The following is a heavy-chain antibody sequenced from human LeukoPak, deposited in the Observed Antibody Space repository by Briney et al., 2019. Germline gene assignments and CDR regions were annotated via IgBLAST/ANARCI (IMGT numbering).Heavy chain of an antibody. V-gene: IGHV3-9*01. CDR1: GFIFNNYA. CDR2: ISWNSGSI. Sequence: GGSLRLSCAGSGFIFNNYAMHWVRQPPGKGLEWVSGISWNSGSIDYADSVKGRFTISRDNAKSSLYLQMNSLRVEDTAFYYCAKDNRRHYTSGPNPDSLHWGQGALVTVSS. D-gene: IGHD6-19*01. CDR3: AKDNRRHYTSGPNPDSLH. J-gene: IGHJ4*02.